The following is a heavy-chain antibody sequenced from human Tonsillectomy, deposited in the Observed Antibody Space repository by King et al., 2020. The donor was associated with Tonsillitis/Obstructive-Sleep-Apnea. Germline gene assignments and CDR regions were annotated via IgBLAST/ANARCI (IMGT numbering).Heavy chain of an antibody. J-gene: IGHJ4*02. Sequence: VQLVESGGGLVKPGRSLRLSCTASGFTFGDYAMSWFRQAPGKGLEWVGFIRSKAYGGTTEYAASVKGRFTISRDDSKSIAYLQMNSLKTEDTAVDYCTRGLWFGESPPFDYWGQGTLVTVSS. CDR1: GFTFGDYA. CDR2: IRSKAYGGTT. CDR3: TRGLWFGESPPFDY. V-gene: IGHV3-49*05. D-gene: IGHD3-10*01.